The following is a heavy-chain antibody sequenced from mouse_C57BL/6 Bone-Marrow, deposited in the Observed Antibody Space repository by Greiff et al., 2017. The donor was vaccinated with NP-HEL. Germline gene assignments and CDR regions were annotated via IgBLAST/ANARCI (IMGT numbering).Heavy chain of an antibody. J-gene: IGHJ3*01. CDR3: TTRYYGSPY. CDR1: GFNIKDDY. D-gene: IGHD1-1*01. Sequence: VQLQQSGAELVRPGASVKLSCTASGFNIKDDYMHWVKQRPEQGLEWIGWIDPENGDTEYASKFQGKATITEDTSSNTAYLQLSSLTSEDTAVYYCTTRYYGSPYWGQGTLVTVSA. V-gene: IGHV14-4*01. CDR2: IDPENGDT.